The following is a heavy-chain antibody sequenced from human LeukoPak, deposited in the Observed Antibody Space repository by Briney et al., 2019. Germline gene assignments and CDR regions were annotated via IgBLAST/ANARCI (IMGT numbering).Heavy chain of an antibody. J-gene: IGHJ6*03. CDR1: GGSFSGYY. CDR3: ASGGFVVVTASTRLAYYMDV. V-gene: IGHV4-34*01. CDR2: INHSGST. D-gene: IGHD2-21*02. Sequence: TSETLSLTCAVYGGSFSGYYWSWTRQPPGKGLEWIGEINHSGSTNYNPSLKSRVTISVDTSKNQFSLKLSSVTAADTAVYYCASGGFVVVTASTRLAYYMDVWGKGTTVTVSS.